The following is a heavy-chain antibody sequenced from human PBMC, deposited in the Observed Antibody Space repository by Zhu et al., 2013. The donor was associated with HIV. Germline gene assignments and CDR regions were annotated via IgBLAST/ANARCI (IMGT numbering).Heavy chain of an antibody. V-gene: IGHV3-7*01. D-gene: IGHD4-17*01. CDR3: ARASYGELDYYYYYGMDV. Sequence: EVQLVESGGGLVQPGGSVRLSCAASGFTFSSYWMSWVRQAPGKGLEWVANIKQDGSEKYYVDSVKGRFTISRDNAKNSLYLQMNSLRAEDTAVLYCARASYGELDYYYYYGMDVWGQRDHGHRLL. CDR2: IKQDGSEK. CDR1: GFTFSSYW. J-gene: IGHJ6*04.